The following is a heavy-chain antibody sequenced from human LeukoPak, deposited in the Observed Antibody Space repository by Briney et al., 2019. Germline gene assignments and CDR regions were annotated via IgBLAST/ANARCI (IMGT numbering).Heavy chain of an antibody. D-gene: IGHD3-16*01. V-gene: IGHV3-11*01. CDR1: GFTFSDYY. J-gene: IGHJ3*02. Sequence: GGSLRLSCAASGFTFSDYYMSWIRQAPGKGLEWVSYISSSGSTIYYADSVKGRFTISRDNAKNSLYLQMNSLRAEDTAVYYCAREGWASGGEPFLDAFDIWGQGTMVTVSS. CDR2: ISSSGSTI. CDR3: AREGWASGGEPFLDAFDI.